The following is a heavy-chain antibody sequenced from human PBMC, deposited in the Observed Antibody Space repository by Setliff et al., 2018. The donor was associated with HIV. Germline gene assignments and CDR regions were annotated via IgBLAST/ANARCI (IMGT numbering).Heavy chain of an antibody. CDR2: IIPIFGTA. D-gene: IGHD3-9*01. J-gene: IGHJ6*02. Sequence: SLKVSCKASGGTFSSYAISWVRQAPGQGLEWMGGIIPIFGTANYAQKFQGRVTITTDESTSTAYMELSSLRSEDTAVYYCARCRGTRYFDWLPMDVWGQGTTVTVSS. V-gene: IGHV1-69*05. CDR3: ARCRGTRYFDWLPMDV. CDR1: GGTFSSYA.